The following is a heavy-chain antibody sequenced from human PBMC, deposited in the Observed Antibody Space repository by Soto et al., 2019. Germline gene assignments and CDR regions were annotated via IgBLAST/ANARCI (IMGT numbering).Heavy chain of an antibody. CDR1: GFTFSSYW. V-gene: IGHV3-74*01. J-gene: IGHJ4*01. D-gene: IGHD1-7*01. CDR3: ARDNWNSY. Sequence: EVQLVESGGGLVQPGGSVRLSCAASGFTFSSYWMHWVRQAPGKGLMWVSRIHNDGSTTRYADSVKGRFTISRDNAENTLYLQMSSLRVEDTAVYYCARDNWNSYWGQGTLVTVSS. CDR2: IHNDGSTT.